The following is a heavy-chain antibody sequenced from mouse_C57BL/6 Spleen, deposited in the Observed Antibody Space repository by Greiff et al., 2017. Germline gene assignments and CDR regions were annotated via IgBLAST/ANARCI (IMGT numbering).Heavy chain of an antibody. J-gene: IGHJ2*01. Sequence: VKLMESGPGLVAPSQSLSITCPVSGFSVTSYGVSWVRQPPGTGLEWLGVIWGDGSTYYHSALISRLSISKDNSKSQVFLKLNSLQTDDTATYYCATYGNYVNYFDYRGQCTTLTVSS. CDR3: ATYGNYVNYFDY. D-gene: IGHD2-1*01. CDR2: IWGDGST. V-gene: IGHV2-3*01. CDR1: GFSVTSYG.